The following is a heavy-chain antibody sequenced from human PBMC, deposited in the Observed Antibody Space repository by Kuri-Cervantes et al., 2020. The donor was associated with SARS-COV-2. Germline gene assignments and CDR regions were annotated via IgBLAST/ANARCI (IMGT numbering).Heavy chain of an antibody. CDR3: VRKGDS. J-gene: IGHJ4*02. V-gene: IGHV3-48*01. Sequence: GESLKISCAASGFTVSTYTMNWVRQAPGKGLEWVSYISVSGTTMYYADSVKGRFTIYRDNAKNSLYLQMNSLRADDTAVYYCVRKGDSWGQGTLVTVFS. CDR2: ISVSGTTM. CDR1: GFTVSTYT.